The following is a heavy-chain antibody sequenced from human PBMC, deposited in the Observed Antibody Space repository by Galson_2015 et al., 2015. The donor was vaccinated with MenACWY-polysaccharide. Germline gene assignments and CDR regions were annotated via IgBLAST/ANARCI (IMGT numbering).Heavy chain of an antibody. V-gene: IGHV4-4*01. Sequence: ETLSLTCAVSGYSISRSDWWAWVRQPPGKGLEWIGEISHRGSTNYSPSLKSRVTISMDKSKNQFSLRLNSVTAEDTAVYCCARKFDYWGQGVLVIVSS. CDR3: ARKFDY. J-gene: IGHJ4*02. CDR1: GYSISRSDW. CDR2: ISHRGST.